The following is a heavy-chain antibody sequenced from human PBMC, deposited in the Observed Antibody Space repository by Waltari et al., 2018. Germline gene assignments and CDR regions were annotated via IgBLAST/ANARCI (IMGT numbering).Heavy chain of an antibody. CDR1: GFLSNTFA. CDR3: ATPFYNWDDPLHS. Sequence: EVQPWESGGGLGPAGGSQGRTCAASGFLSNTFASNCVRLTPGTGLDWVSAISVSDDTHYADSVKGRFTVSRDTSKNTVYLQMNDLRAEDTAIYYCATPFYNWDDPLHSWGQGTLVAVSS. D-gene: IGHD1-20*01. V-gene: IGHV3-23*01. CDR2: ISVSDDT. J-gene: IGHJ4*02.